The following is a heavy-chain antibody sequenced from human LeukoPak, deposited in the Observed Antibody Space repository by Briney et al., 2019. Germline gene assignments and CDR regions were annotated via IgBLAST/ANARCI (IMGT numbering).Heavy chain of an antibody. CDR2: LTASNANT. CDR1: GYTFNTYG. D-gene: IGHD6-13*01. CDR3: AVMVAGHYYFDY. J-gene: IGHJ4*02. Sequence: GASVKVSCKASGYTFNTYGITWVRQAPGQGLEWMGWLTASNANTNYAQKYKGRVTMTTDTSTRTAYMELRSLRYEDTAIYFCAVMVAGHYYFDYWGQGTLVTVSS. V-gene: IGHV1-18*01.